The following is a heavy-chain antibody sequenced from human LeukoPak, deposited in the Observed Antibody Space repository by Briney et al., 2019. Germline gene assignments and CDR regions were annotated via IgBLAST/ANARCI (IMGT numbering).Heavy chain of an antibody. CDR3: ARDWSSGWPNAEYFQH. Sequence: GGSLRLSCAASGFTFSSYAMSWVRQAPGKGLEWVSAISGSDSTYYTDSVKGRFTISRDNSKNTLYLQMNSLRAEDTAVYYCARDWSSGWPNAEYFQHWGQGTLVTVSS. J-gene: IGHJ1*01. V-gene: IGHV3-23*01. CDR2: ISGSDST. D-gene: IGHD6-19*01. CDR1: GFTFSSYA.